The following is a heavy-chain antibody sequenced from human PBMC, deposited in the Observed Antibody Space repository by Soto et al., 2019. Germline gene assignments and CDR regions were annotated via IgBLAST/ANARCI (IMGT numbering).Heavy chain of an antibody. Sequence: QVQLQESGPGLVKPSEPLSLTCTVSGGSISSYYWSWIRQPAGKGLEWIGRIYTSGSTNYNPSLKSRVTMSVDTSKYRLSLKLSSVTAADTAVYYCARDNFSAAGGAPEMNWGQGTLVTVSS. D-gene: IGHD2-8*02. CDR1: GGSISSYY. CDR2: IYTSGST. V-gene: IGHV4-4*07. J-gene: IGHJ4*02. CDR3: ARDNFSAAGGAPEMN.